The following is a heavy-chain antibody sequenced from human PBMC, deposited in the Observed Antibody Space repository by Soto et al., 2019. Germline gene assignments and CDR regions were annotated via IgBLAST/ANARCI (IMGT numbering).Heavy chain of an antibody. V-gene: IGHV4-59*02. J-gene: IGHJ4*02. D-gene: IGHD3-10*02. CDR1: GGSVYDFY. CDR3: ARGHGIYVRFDS. Sequence: QVHLQESGPGRVKPSETLSLTCSVSGGSVYDFYWNWLRQTPGKGLEWIGNIYNNGRTNYNPSLTNRVTISIDTSKNRCSLHLSSVTTADTAMYFCARGHGIYVRFDSWGQGTLVSVSS. CDR2: IYNNGRT.